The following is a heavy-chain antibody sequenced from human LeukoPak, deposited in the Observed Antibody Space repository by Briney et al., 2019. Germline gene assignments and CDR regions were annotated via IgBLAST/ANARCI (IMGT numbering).Heavy chain of an antibody. Sequence: GGSLRLSCAASGFTFSSYGMHWVRQAPGRGLEWVAFIRYDGSNKYYADSVKGRFTISRDNSKNTLYLQMNSLRAEDTAVYYCYLSLVVFEAFDIWGQGTMVTVSS. D-gene: IGHD2-21*01. V-gene: IGHV3-30*02. CDR1: GFTFSSYG. CDR2: IRYDGSNK. CDR3: YLSLVVFEAFDI. J-gene: IGHJ3*02.